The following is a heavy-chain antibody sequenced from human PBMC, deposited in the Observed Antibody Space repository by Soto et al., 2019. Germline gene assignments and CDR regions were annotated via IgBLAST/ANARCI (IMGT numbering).Heavy chain of an antibody. D-gene: IGHD4-17*01. CDR2: ISSSSSYI. Sequence: EVQLVESGGGLVKPGGSLRLSCAASGFTFSSYSMNWVRQAPGKGLEWVSSISSSSSYIYYADSVKGRFTISRDNAKNSLYLQMNRLRAEDTAVYYCARGQDYGVNEGFDYWGQGTLVTVSS. CDR3: ARGQDYGVNEGFDY. V-gene: IGHV3-21*01. CDR1: GFTFSSYS. J-gene: IGHJ4*02.